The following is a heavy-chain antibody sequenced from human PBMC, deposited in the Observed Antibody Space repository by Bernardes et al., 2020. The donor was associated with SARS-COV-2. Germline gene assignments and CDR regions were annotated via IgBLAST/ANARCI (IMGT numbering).Heavy chain of an antibody. V-gene: IGHV4-59*08. D-gene: IGHD2-15*01. CDR1: GGSISSYY. CDR3: VRLGYCSGGNCYPDY. Sequence: SETLSLTCTVSGGSISSYYWSWIRQPPGKGLEWIGYIYYSGSTNYNPSLKSRVTISVDTSKNQFSLKLSSVTAADTAVYYCVRLGYCSGGNCYPDYWGQGTLVAVSS. CDR2: IYYSGST. J-gene: IGHJ4*02.